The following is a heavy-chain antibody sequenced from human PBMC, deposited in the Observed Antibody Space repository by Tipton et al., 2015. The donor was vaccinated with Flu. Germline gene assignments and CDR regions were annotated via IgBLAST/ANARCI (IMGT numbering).Heavy chain of an antibody. D-gene: IGHD3-10*01. Sequence: TLSLTCTVSGGSIRSYYWSWIRQPAGKGLEWIGRMYTSGSTNDNPSLKSRVTMSLDTSKNQFSLKLTSVTAADTAVHYCAREMYGSGSWGGYYYYGMDVWGQGTAVTVSS. J-gene: IGHJ6*02. V-gene: IGHV4-4*07. CDR1: GGSIRSYY. CDR2: MYTSGST. CDR3: AREMYGSGSWGGYYYYGMDV.